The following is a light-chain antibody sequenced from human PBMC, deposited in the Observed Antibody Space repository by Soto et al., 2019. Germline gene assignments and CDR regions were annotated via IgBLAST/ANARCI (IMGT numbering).Light chain of an antibody. CDR1: QSISDW. CDR3: QQYKSYYT. J-gene: IGKJ2*01. CDR2: QAP. Sequence: DIQMTQSPSTLSVSIGDRVTITCRASQSISDWLAWYQQKPGKAPKLLIYQAPNIAGGVPSRFSGSGSGTEFTLTISSLQPDDFATYYCQQYKSYYTFGQGTKLEI. V-gene: IGKV1-5*03.